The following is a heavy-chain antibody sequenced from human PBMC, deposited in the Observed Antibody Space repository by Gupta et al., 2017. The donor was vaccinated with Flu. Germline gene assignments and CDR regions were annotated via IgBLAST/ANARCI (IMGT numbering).Heavy chain of an antibody. V-gene: IGHV3-33*01. J-gene: IGHJ4*02. D-gene: IGHD4-17*01. CDR3: ARDPSYGDYRTPYLAD. CDR2: IWYDGSNK. CDR1: GFTFSGSG. Sequence: QVQLVESGGGVVQPGRSLRLSCAASGFTFSGSGMHWVRQAPGQGLEWVALIWYDGSNKYYANSVKGRFTISRDNSKNTVYLQMNFLRADDTAVYYCARDPSYGDYRTPYLADWGQGALVTVSS.